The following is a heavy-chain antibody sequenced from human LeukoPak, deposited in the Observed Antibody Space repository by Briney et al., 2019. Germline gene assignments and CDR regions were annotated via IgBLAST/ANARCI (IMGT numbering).Heavy chain of an antibody. Sequence: SETLSLTCAVSDYSISSGYYWGWIRQPPGKGLEWIGSIYHSGSTYYNPSLRSRVTISVDTSKNQFSLKLRSVTAADTAVYYCARAPSGLVEPPTRGDYFDYWGQGTLVTVSS. J-gene: IGHJ4*02. CDR3: ARAPSGLVEPPTRGDYFDY. D-gene: IGHD2-2*01. V-gene: IGHV4-38-2*01. CDR1: DYSISSGYY. CDR2: IYHSGST.